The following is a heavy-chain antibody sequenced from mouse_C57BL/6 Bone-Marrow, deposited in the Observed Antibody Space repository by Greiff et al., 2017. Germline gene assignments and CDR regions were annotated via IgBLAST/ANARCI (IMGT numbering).Heavy chain of an antibody. J-gene: IGHJ1*03. CDR3: ARGYFDV. CDR1: GYAFSSSW. Sequence: QVQLQQSGPELVKPGASVKIPCKASGYAFSSSWMNWVKQRPGKGLEWIGRIYPGDGDTNYNGKFKGKATLTADKSSSTAYMQLSSLTSEDSAVYFCARGYFDVWGTGTTVTVSS. V-gene: IGHV1-82*01. CDR2: IYPGDGDT.